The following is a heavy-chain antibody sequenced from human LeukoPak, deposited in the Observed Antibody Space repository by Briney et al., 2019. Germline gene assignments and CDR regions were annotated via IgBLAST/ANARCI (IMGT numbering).Heavy chain of an antibody. CDR1: GGTFGNYG. D-gene: IGHD2-8*01. Sequence: ASVKVSCKASGGTFGNYGFNWVRQAPGQGLEWMGRIIPSFGIANYAQKIQGNVTISADPTTTTVYMDLHSLRSEDTAIYYCTNIDYWGQGTLVTVSS. V-gene: IGHV1-69*04. CDR3: TNIDY. J-gene: IGHJ4*02. CDR2: IIPSFGIA.